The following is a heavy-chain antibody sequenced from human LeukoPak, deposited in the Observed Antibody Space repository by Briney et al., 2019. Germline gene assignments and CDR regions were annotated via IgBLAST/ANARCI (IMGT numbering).Heavy chain of an antibody. J-gene: IGHJ4*02. Sequence: ASETLSLTCTVSGGSISSYYWSWIRQPPGKGLEWIGYIYTSGSTNYNPSLKSRVTISVDTSKSQFSLKLSSVTAADTAVYYCATTGRVDYWGQGTLVTVSS. D-gene: IGHD3-10*01. CDR2: IYTSGST. CDR1: GGSISSYY. V-gene: IGHV4-4*09. CDR3: ATTGRVDY.